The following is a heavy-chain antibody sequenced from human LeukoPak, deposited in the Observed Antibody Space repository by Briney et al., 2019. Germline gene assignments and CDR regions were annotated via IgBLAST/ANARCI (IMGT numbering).Heavy chain of an antibody. CDR2: INHSGST. D-gene: IGHD3-3*01. Sequence: SETLSLTCAVYGGSFSGYYWSWIRQPPGKGLEWIGEINHSGSTNYNPSLKSRVTISVDTSKNKFSLKLTSLTAADTAVYYCAREWSPFEYWGQGILVTVSS. CDR1: GGSFSGYY. V-gene: IGHV4-34*01. J-gene: IGHJ4*02. CDR3: AREWSPFEY.